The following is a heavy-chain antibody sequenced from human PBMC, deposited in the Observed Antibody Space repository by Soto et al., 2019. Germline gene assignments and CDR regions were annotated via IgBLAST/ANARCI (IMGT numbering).Heavy chain of an antibody. D-gene: IGHD5-12*01. J-gene: IGHJ3*02. CDR3: AREKEEEATGDAFDI. CDR2: TRNKANSYTT. Sequence: GGSLRLSCAVSGFTFSDHYMDWVRQAPGKGLEWVGRTRNKANSYTTEYAASVKGRFTISRDDSKNSLYLQMNSLKTEDTAVYYCAREKEEEATGDAFDIWGQGTMVTVSS. V-gene: IGHV3-72*01. CDR1: GFTFSDHY.